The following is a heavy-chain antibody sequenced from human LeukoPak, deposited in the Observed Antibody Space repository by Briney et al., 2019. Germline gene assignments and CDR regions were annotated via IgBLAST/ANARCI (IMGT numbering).Heavy chain of an antibody. V-gene: IGHV4-59*08. CDR3: ARRDTGWNYCDY. Sequence: PETLSLTCTISGDSITGLYWSWIRQPPGKRMEWIGDIHYKVSTNYNLSLKSRVTISVDTSKNHLSLNLTSVLAADTAIYYCARRDTGWNYCDYWGQGILVTVSS. CDR1: GDSITGLY. J-gene: IGHJ4*02. D-gene: IGHD6-19*01. CDR2: IHYKVST.